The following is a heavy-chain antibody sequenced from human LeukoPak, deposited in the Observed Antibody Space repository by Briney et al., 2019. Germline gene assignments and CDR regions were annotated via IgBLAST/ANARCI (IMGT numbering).Heavy chain of an antibody. CDR2: INTNTGNP. CDR3: GRDPKLGIRGYTYGYIDY. V-gene: IGHV7-4-1*02. CDR1: RYTFTSYA. Sequence: ASVKVSCKASRYTFTSYAMNWVRQAPGQGLEWMGWINTNTGNPTYAQGFTGRYVFSLDTSVSTAYLQISGLKADDTAVYYCGRDPKLGIRGYTYGYIDYWGQGTLVTVSS. D-gene: IGHD5-18*01. J-gene: IGHJ4*02.